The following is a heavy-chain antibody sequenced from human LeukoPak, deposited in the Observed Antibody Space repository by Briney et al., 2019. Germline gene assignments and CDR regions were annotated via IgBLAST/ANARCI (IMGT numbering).Heavy chain of an antibody. CDR1: GGSISSSNW. D-gene: IGHD2-15*01. V-gene: IGHV4-4*02. CDR2: IYHSGST. Sequence: PSGTLSLTCAVSGGSISSSNWWSWVRQPPGKGLEWIGEIYHSGSTNYNPSLKSRVTISVDKSKNQFSLKLSSVTAADTAVYYCARTDCSGGSCYRRDYNWFDPWGRGTLVTVSS. CDR3: ARTDCSGGSCYRRDYNWFDP. J-gene: IGHJ5*02.